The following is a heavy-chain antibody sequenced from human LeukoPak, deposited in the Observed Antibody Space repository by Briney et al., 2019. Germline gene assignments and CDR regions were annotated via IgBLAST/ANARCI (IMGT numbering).Heavy chain of an antibody. J-gene: IGHJ6*02. CDR3: AKAASSSWPSYYYGMDV. CDR1: GFTFGAYT. CDR2: ITGSGGNT. D-gene: IGHD6-13*01. V-gene: IGHV3-23*01. Sequence: PGGSLRLSCAASGFTFGAYTINWVRQAPGKGLEWVSVITGSGGNTYYADSVKGRFTISKDNSKNTVYLQMSSLRVDDTAVYYCAKAASSSWPSYYYGMDVWGQGTTVTVSS.